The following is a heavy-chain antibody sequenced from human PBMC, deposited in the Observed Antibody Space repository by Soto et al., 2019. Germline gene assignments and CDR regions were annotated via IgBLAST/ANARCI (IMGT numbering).Heavy chain of an antibody. CDR1: IPSIRGLY. J-gene: IGHJ5*02. CDR3: VRDGTKTLRDWFDP. CDR2: IYATGTT. V-gene: IGHV4-4*07. D-gene: IGHD1-1*01. Sequence: SVTLSITCPVGIPSIRGLYWGWVRESAGKGLEWIGRIYATGTTDSNPPPKSRLMMSAHTYKKQSSPKWRSVTAADTAVYYCVRDGTKTLRDWFDPWGQGISVTGSS.